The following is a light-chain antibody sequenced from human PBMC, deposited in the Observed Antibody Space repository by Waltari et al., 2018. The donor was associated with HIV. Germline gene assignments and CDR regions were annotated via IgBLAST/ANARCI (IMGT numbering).Light chain of an antibody. V-gene: IGLV2-14*01. Sequence: QSALTQPASVSGSPGQSITISCTGTSSDVGGYHFVSWYQQSPGKAPHPLISQVSNPPSGVAHRLCGSKSGNTASLTISGLQAEDEADYYCSSYTTGSTLVVFGTGTKVIVL. CDR1: SSDVGGYHF. CDR2: QVS. CDR3: SSYTTGSTLVV. J-gene: IGLJ1*01.